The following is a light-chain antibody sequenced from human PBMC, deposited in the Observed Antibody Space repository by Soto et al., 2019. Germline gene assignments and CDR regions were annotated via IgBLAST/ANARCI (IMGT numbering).Light chain of an antibody. J-gene: IGLJ2*01. Sequence: QSVLTQPASMSGSPGQSITISCTGTSSDVGSYNLVSWYQQHPGKAPKLMIYEGSKRPSGVSNRFSGSKSGNTASLTISGLQAEDEADYYCCSYAGSSPVVFGGGTKVTVL. V-gene: IGLV2-23*01. CDR1: SSDVGSYNL. CDR2: EGS. CDR3: CSYAGSSPVV.